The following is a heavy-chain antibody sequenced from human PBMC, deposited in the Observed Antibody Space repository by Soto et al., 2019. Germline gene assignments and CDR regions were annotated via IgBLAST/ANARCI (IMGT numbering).Heavy chain of an antibody. Sequence: ASVKVSCKASGYTFTSYYMHWVRQAPGQGLEWMGIINPSGGSTSYAQKFQGRVTMTRDTSTSTVYMELSSLRSEDTAVYYCAIPACGGSCYGGWDYWGQGTLVTVSS. CDR2: INPSGGST. J-gene: IGHJ4*02. D-gene: IGHD2-15*01. CDR3: AIPACGGSCYGGWDY. V-gene: IGHV1-46*01. CDR1: GYTFTSYY.